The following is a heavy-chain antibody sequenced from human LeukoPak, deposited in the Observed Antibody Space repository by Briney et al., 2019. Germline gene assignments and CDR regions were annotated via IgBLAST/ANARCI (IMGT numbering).Heavy chain of an antibody. D-gene: IGHD5-18*01. CDR3: AREFVDTAMGASYSYYYYGMDV. CDR2: IYYSGST. Sequence: SETLSLTCTVSGGSISSYYWSWIRQPPGKGLEWIGYIYYSGSTNYNPSLKSRVAISVDTSKNQFSLKLSSVTAADTAVYYCAREFVDTAMGASYSYYYYGMDVWGQRTTVTVSS. J-gene: IGHJ6*02. V-gene: IGHV4-59*01. CDR1: GGSISSYY.